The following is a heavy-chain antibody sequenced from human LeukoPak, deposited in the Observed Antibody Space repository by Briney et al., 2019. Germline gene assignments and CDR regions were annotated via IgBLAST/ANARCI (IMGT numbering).Heavy chain of an antibody. V-gene: IGHV4-38-2*02. CDR1: GYTISSGYY. CDR3: ARHRSGWLQSSFDY. CDR2: FYYRGNT. J-gene: IGHJ4*02. D-gene: IGHD5-24*01. Sequence: DPSETLSLTCTVSGYTISSGYYWGWIRQTPGKGLEWIGSFYYRGNTYYNPALKSRVTISVDTSKNQFSLKLSSVTAADTAVYYCARHRSGWLQSSFDYWGQGTLVTVSS.